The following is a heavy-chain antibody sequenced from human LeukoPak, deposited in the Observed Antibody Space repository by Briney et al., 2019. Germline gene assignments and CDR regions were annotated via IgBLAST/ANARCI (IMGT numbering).Heavy chain of an antibody. V-gene: IGHV4-61*05. CDR3: ARFCGGGSCVDY. CDR2: IYYSGST. CDR1: GGFISSSSYY. Sequence: PSETLSLTCTVSGGFISSSSYYWTWIRQPPGKGLEWIGYIYYSGSTNYNPSLKSRVTMSVDSSKNQFSLKLSSVTAADTAVYYCARFCGGGSCVDYWGQGTLVTVSS. J-gene: IGHJ4*02. D-gene: IGHD2-15*01.